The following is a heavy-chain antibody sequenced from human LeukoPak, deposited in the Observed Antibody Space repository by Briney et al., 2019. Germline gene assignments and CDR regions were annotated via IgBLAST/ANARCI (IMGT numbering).Heavy chain of an antibody. CDR1: GLTLGSYA. Sequence: GGSLRLSCAASGLTLGSYAMNWVRLAPGKGLEWVSGVSGSGGSTYYADSVRGQFTISRDNSKNTLYLQMNSLRAEDTAVYYCARGRGSSSYQVDYWGQGTLVTVSS. V-gene: IGHV3-23*01. CDR2: VSGSGGST. J-gene: IGHJ4*02. D-gene: IGHD2-2*01. CDR3: ARGRGSSSYQVDY.